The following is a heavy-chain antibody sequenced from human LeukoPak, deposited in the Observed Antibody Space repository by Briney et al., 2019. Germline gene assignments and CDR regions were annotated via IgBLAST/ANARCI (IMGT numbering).Heavy chain of an antibody. Sequence: GGSLRLSCAASGFTFSGSALHWVRQASGKGLEWVGRIRSTANGYATAYAASVKGRFTISRDDSKNTAYLQMDSLKTEDTAVYYCARTYGSGKGFDYWGQGTLVTVSS. V-gene: IGHV3-73*01. J-gene: IGHJ4*02. D-gene: IGHD3-10*01. CDR2: IRSTANGYAT. CDR1: GFTFSGSA. CDR3: ARTYGSGKGFDY.